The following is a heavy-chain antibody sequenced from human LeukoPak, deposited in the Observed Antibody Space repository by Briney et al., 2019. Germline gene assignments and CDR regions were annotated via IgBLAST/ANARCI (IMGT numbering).Heavy chain of an antibody. CDR3: ARTLYIAAAPGGFDY. D-gene: IGHD6-13*01. CDR2: INPNSGGT. J-gene: IGHJ4*02. V-gene: IGHV1-2*02. Sequence: ASVKVSCKAAGYTFTDYYMHWVRQAPGQGLEWMGWINPNSGGTNSAQKFQGRVTMTSDASISTAYMELSRLRSDDTAVYYCARTLYIAAAPGGFDYWGQGTLVTVSS. CDR1: GYTFTDYY.